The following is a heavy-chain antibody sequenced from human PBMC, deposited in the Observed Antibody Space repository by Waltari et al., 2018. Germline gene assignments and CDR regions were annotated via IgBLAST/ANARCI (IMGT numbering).Heavy chain of an antibody. J-gene: IGHJ5*02. V-gene: IGHV4-59*01. Sequence: QVQLQESGPGLVKPSETLSLTCTVSGGSISRYYWSWIRQPPGKGLEWIGYIYYSGSTNYNPSLKSRVTISVDTSKNQFSLKLSSVTAADTAVYYCARDLGNWFDPWGQGTLVTVSS. CDR2: IYYSGST. CDR3: ARDLGNWFDP. CDR1: GGSISRYY. D-gene: IGHD3-10*01.